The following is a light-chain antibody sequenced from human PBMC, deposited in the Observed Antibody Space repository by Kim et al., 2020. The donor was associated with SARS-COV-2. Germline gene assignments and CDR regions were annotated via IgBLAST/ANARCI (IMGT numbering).Light chain of an antibody. V-gene: IGKV1-39*01. CDR3: QQSYSTPPA. J-gene: IGKJ2*01. CDR2: ATS. CDR1: QSISTY. Sequence: SAFVGDRVTITCRASQSISTYLNWYQQKPGKAPILLIYATSNLQSGVPLRSSGSGSGTDFTLTISSLQPEDVATYYCQQSYSTPPAFGQGTKLEI.